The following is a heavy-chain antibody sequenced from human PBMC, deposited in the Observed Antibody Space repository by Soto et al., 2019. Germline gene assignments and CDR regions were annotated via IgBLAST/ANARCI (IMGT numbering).Heavy chain of an antibody. D-gene: IGHD5-18*01. Sequence: GASVKVSCKASGYTFTSYAMHWVRQAPGQRLEWMGWINAGNGNTKYSQKFQGRVTITRDTSASTAYMELSSLRSEDTAVYYCATSFKTAMVTWSFDYWGQGTLVSVSS. J-gene: IGHJ4*02. V-gene: IGHV1-3*01. CDR2: INAGNGNT. CDR1: GYTFTSYA. CDR3: ATSFKTAMVTWSFDY.